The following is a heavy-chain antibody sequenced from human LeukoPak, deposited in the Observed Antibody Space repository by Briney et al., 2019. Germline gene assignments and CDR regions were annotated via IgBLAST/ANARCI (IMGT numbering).Heavy chain of an antibody. CDR1: GYTFTSYD. CDR3: ARGGLSTSGLEDY. J-gene: IGHJ4*02. Sequence: GASVKVSCKASGYTFTSYDINWVRQATGQGLEWMGWMNPNSGNTGYAQKFQGWVTMTRDTSISTAYMELSRLRSDDTAVYYCARGGLSTSGLEDYWGQGTLVTVSS. V-gene: IGHV1-8*01. CDR2: MNPNSGNT. D-gene: IGHD2-2*01.